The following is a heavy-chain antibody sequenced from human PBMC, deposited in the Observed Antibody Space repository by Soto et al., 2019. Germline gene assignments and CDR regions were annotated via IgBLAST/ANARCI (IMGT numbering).Heavy chain of an antibody. CDR1: GASITNSNW. Sequence: QVQLQESGPGLVKPSGTLSLSCAVSGASITNSNWWSWVRQPPGKGLARIGEFYHGGTTNYNPSLKSLVTIPADKSKNQLSLKLNSVTDADTAVYYCVRVSYHSSWDFDYWGQGTLVTVSS. D-gene: IGHD6-19*01. CDR2: FYHGGTT. CDR3: VRVSYHSSWDFDY. J-gene: IGHJ4*02. V-gene: IGHV4-4*02.